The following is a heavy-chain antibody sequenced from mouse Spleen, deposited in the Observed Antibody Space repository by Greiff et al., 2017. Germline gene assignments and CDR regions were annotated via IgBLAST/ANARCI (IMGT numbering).Heavy chain of an antibody. CDR2: ISGGGSYT. V-gene: IGHV5-9-2*01. D-gene: IGHD1-1*01. CDR1: GFTFSSYG. CDR3: ARHYYYGSRKDYFDY. Sequence: EVMLVESGGGLVKPGGSLKLSCAASGFTFSSYGMSWVRQTPEKRLEWVATISGGGSYTYYPDSVKGRFTISRDNAKNNLYLQMSSLRSEDTALYYCARHYYYGSRKDYFDYWGQGTTLTVSS. J-gene: IGHJ2*01.